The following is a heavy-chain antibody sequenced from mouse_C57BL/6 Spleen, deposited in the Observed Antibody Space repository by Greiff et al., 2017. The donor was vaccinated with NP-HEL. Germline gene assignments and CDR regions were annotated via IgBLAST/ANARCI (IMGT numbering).Heavy chain of an antibody. CDR2: ISSGGSYT. J-gene: IGHJ2*01. Sequence: DVQLVESGGDLVKPGGSLKLSCAASGFTFSSYGMSWVRQTPDKRLEWVATISSGGSYTSYPDSVKGRFTISRDNAKNTLYLQMSSLKSEDTAMYYCARQKDFDYWGQGTTLTVSS. CDR3: ARQKDFDY. CDR1: GFTFSSYG. V-gene: IGHV5-6*01.